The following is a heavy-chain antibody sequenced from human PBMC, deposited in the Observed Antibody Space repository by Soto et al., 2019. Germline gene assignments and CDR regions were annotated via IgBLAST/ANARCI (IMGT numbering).Heavy chain of an antibody. Sequence: QVQLQESGPGLVKPSGTLSLSCAVSGVSITSYWWSWVRQPPGKGLAWIGEVYHSGRTNYNASHESRATVSLDNSQNQFSLELTSVTAADTAIYYCARAASGTYFAFDIWGQGTMVTVSS. V-gene: IGHV4-4*02. D-gene: IGHD1-26*01. J-gene: IGHJ3*02. CDR2: VYHSGRT. CDR3: ARAASGTYFAFDI. CDR1: GVSITSYW.